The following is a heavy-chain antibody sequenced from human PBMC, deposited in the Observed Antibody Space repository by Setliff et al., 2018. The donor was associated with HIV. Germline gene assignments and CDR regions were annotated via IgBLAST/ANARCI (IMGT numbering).Heavy chain of an antibody. CDR3: AKPTSGLYPRSFDL. D-gene: IGHD1-26*01. V-gene: IGHV3-33*06. Sequence: GGSLRLSCATSGFTFSNYGMNWVRQAPGKGLEWVAVIWDDGSNKKYVDSVKGRFTISRDNSKSTVYQQMNSLIPEDTAIYYCAKPTSGLYPRSFDLWGQGTKVTVSS. CDR2: IWDDGSNK. J-gene: IGHJ3*01. CDR1: GFTFSNYG.